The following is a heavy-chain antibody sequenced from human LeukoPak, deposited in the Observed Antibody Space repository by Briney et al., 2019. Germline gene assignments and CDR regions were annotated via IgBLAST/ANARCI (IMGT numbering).Heavy chain of an antibody. V-gene: IGHV3-48*02. CDR2: ISSSSSTI. CDR1: GFTFSSYT. CDR3: ARAFGLTDY. Sequence: TGGSLRLSCAASGFTFSSYTMNWVRQAPGKGLEWVSYISSSSSTIYYADSVKGRFTISRDNAKNSLYLRMNSLRDEDTAVYYCARAFGLTDYWGQGTLVTVSS. D-gene: IGHD3/OR15-3a*01. J-gene: IGHJ4*02.